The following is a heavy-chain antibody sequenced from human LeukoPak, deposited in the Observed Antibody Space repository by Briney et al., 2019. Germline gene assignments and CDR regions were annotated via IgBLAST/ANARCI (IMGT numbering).Heavy chain of an antibody. CDR2: IYHSGST. D-gene: IGHD6-13*01. V-gene: IGHV4-38-2*02. Sequence: KPSETLSLTCTVSGYSISSGYYWGWIRQPPGKGLEWIGSIYHSGSTYYNPSLKSRVTISVDTSKNQFSLKLSSVTAADTAVYYCARRSLAAAGMNYYFDYWGQGTLVTVSS. J-gene: IGHJ4*02. CDR3: ARRSLAAAGMNYYFDY. CDR1: GYSISSGYY.